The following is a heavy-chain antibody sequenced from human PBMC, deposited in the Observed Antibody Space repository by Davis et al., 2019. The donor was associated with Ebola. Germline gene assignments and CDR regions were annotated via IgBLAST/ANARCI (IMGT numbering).Heavy chain of an antibody. CDR3: ARVGELGIISFGYFDY. Sequence: AASVKVSCKASGYTFTSYGISWVRQAPGQGLEWMGWISAYNGNTNYAQKLQGRVTMTTDTSTSTAYMELRSLRSDDTAVYYCARVGELGIISFGYFDYWGQGTLVTVSS. V-gene: IGHV1-18*01. D-gene: IGHD7-27*01. CDR2: ISAYNGNT. CDR1: GYTFTSYG. J-gene: IGHJ4*02.